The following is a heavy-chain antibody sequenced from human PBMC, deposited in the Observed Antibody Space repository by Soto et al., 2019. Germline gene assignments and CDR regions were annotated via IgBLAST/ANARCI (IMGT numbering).Heavy chain of an antibody. CDR3: AKTDYYGSLMGP. CDR1: GFTFSSYA. CDR2: ISYDGSNK. J-gene: IGHJ5*02. V-gene: IGHV3-30-3*02. Sequence: GGSLRLSCAASGFTFSSYAMHWVRQAPGKGLEWVAVISYDGSNKYYADSVKGRFTISRDNSKNTLYLQMNSLRAEDTAVYYCAKTDYYGSLMGPWGQGTLVTVSS. D-gene: IGHD3-10*01.